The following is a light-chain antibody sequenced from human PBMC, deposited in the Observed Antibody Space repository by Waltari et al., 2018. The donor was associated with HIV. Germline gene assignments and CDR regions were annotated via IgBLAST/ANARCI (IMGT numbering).Light chain of an antibody. J-gene: IGLJ2*01. Sequence: QSALTQPASVSGSPGQSITISCTGANTAIGLYTLVSWYRQHPGKAPQLVIYAVNTRPSGVSDRFSGSKSGNTASLTISSLQAEDEADYYCSSYSSTDSLLFGGGTRLTVL. V-gene: IGLV2-14*01. CDR2: AVN. CDR3: SSYSSTDSLL. CDR1: NTAIGLYTL.